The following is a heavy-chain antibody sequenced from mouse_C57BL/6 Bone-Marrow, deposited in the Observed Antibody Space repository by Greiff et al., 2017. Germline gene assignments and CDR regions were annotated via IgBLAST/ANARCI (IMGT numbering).Heavy chain of an antibody. CDR3: ARDWDPYWYFDV. CDR2: ISDGGSYT. Sequence: DVKLVESGGGLVKPGGSLKLSCAASGFTFSSYAMSWVRQTPEKRLEWVATISDGGSYTYYPDNVKGRFTISRDNAKNNLYLQMSHLKSEDTAMYYCARDWDPYWYFDVWGTGTTVTVSS. D-gene: IGHD4-1*01. V-gene: IGHV5-4*01. J-gene: IGHJ1*03. CDR1: GFTFSSYA.